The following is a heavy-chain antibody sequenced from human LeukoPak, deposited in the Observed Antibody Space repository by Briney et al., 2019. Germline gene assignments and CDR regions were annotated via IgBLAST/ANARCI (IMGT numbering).Heavy chain of an antibody. J-gene: IGHJ4*02. CDR1: GGSISSGGNY. CDR2: IYYSGNT. D-gene: IGHD3-3*02. CDR3: ARDSMRSYLDD. Sequence: SETLSLTCTVSGGSISSGGNYWSWIRQHPGKGLEWIGYIYYSGNTFSNPSLKSRVTLSVDTSKNRFSLNLSSVTAADTAVYFCARDSMRSYLDDCGQGTLVTVSS. V-gene: IGHV4-31*03.